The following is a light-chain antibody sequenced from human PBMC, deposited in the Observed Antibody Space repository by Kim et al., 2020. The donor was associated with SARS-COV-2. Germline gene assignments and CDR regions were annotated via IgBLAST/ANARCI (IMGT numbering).Light chain of an antibody. Sequence: SVSPGERATLSCRASQSVSSNLAWYQQKPGQAPRLLIYGASTRATGIPARFSGSGSGTEFTLTISSLQSEDFAVYYCQQYNNWPESFGGGTKLEI. CDR2: GAS. CDR3: QQYNNWPES. CDR1: QSVSSN. V-gene: IGKV3-15*01. J-gene: IGKJ4*01.